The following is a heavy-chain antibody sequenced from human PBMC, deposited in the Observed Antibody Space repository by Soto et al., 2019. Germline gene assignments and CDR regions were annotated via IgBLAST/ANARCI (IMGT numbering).Heavy chain of an antibody. CDR1: GFTFSSYA. J-gene: IGHJ3*02. V-gene: IGHV3-23*01. CDR3: ARARGVDLDAFDI. CDR2: ISGSGGST. D-gene: IGHD2-15*01. Sequence: EVQLLESGGGLVQPGGSLRLSCAASGFTFSSYAMSWVRQAPGKGLEWVSAISGSGGSTYYADSVKGRFTISRDNSKNTLYLKMTSLRAEDTAVYYCARARGVDLDAFDIWGQGTMVTVSS.